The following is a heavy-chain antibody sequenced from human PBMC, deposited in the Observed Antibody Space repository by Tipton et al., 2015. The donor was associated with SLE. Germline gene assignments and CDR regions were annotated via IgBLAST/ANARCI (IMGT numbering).Heavy chain of an antibody. CDR3: ARGEVGATTNYYYYYMDV. V-gene: IGHV4-39*07. Sequence: TLSLTCTVSGGSISSSSYYWSWIRQPPGKGLEWIGEINHSGSTNYNPSLKSRVTISVDTSKNQFSLKLSSVTAADTAVYYCARGEVGATTNYYYYYMDVWGQGTMVTVSS. D-gene: IGHD1-26*01. CDR1: GGSISSSSYY. J-gene: IGHJ6*03. CDR2: INHSGST.